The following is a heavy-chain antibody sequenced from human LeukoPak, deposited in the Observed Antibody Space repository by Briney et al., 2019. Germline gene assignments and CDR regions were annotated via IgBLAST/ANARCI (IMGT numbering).Heavy chain of an antibody. D-gene: IGHD3-22*01. V-gene: IGHV3-11*04. J-gene: IGHJ5*02. Sequence: GGSLRLSCAASGFTFNDNYMSWVRQAPGKGPEWISYIGNSGSTIFYGDPVKGRFTISRGNTKKLVFLEMNSLQVEDTAVYYCARVPSFELYYDSSGYYPWGQGTLVTVSS. CDR3: ARVPSFELYYDSSGYYP. CDR1: GFTFNDNY. CDR2: IGNSGSTI.